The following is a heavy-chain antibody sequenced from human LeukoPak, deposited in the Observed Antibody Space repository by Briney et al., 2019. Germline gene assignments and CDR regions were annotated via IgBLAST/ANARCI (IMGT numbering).Heavy chain of an antibody. D-gene: IGHD1-26*01. J-gene: IGHJ4*02. V-gene: IGHV1-2*02. CDR2: INPNSGGT. CDR1: GYTFTGYY. Sequence: GASVKVSLKASGYTFTGYYMHWVRQAPRQGLEWMGWINPNSGGTNYAQKFQGRVTMTRDTSISTAYMELSRLRSDDTAVYYCARDGIVGATFDYWGQGTLVTVSS. CDR3: ARDGIVGATFDY.